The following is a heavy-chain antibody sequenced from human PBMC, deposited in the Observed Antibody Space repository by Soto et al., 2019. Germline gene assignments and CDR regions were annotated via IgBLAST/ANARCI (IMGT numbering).Heavy chain of an antibody. CDR1: GFTFSSNA. J-gene: IGHJ5*02. Sequence: GGSLRRSCAASGFTFSSNAMSWVRQAPGKGLEWVSAISGSGGSTYYADSVKGRFTISRDNSKNTLYLQMNSLRAEDTAVYYCAKDGGDVRDVLLWFGELYDNWFGPWGQGTLFTVSS. CDR2: ISGSGGST. V-gene: IGHV3-23*01. CDR3: AKDGGDVRDVLLWFGELYDNWFGP. D-gene: IGHD3-10*01.